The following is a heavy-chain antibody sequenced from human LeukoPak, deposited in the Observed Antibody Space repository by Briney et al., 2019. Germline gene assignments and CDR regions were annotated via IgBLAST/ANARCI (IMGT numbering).Heavy chain of an antibody. CDR1: GYSFTSYW. CDR2: IYPGDSDT. J-gene: IGHJ4*02. Sequence: GESLKISGKGSGYSFTSYWIGWVRQMPGKGLEWMGIIYPGDSDTRYSPSFQGQVTISADKSISTAYLQWSSLKASDTAMYYCARSFAGVDPDCSSTSCYLYPPDYWGQGTLVTVSS. CDR3: ARSFAGVDPDCSSTSCYLYPPDY. D-gene: IGHD2-2*01. V-gene: IGHV5-51*01.